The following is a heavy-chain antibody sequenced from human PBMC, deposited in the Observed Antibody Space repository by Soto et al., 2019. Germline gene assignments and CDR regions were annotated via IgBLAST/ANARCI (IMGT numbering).Heavy chain of an antibody. Sequence: ASVKVSCKASGYTFTSYYMHWVRQAPGQGLEWMGWMNPNSGNTGYAQKFQGRVTMTRNTSISTAYMELSSLRSEDTAVYYCARGPSPVLWFGEFGWDYWGQGTLVTVSS. D-gene: IGHD3-10*01. CDR3: ARGPSPVLWFGEFGWDY. J-gene: IGHJ4*02. CDR2: MNPNSGNT. CDR1: GYTFTSYY. V-gene: IGHV1-8*02.